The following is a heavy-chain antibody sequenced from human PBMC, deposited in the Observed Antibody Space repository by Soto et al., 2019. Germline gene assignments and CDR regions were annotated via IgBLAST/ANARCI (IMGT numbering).Heavy chain of an antibody. CDR1: EFTFINYA. J-gene: IGHJ4*02. Sequence: PGGSLRLSCAASEFTFINYAMSWVRQAPGKGLEWVSAISYGGGTTYYADSVKGRFTISRDNSKNTLYLQMNGLRAEDTAVYYCAKDRFRVTMIVADYWGQGTLVTVSS. CDR3: AKDRFRVTMIVADY. CDR2: ISYGGGTT. D-gene: IGHD3-22*01. V-gene: IGHV3-23*01.